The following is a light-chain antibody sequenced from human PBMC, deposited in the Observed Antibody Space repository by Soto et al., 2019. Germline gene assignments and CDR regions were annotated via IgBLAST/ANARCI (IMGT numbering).Light chain of an antibody. CDR2: DDN. Sequence: SVMTQPPSVSAAPGQKVTISCSGSSSNIGGNSVSWYQQLPGTAPKLLIYDDNKRPSGIPDRFSGSKSGTSATLGITGFQTGDEADYYCASWDSSLSAYVFGTGTKLTVL. V-gene: IGLV1-51*01. CDR3: ASWDSSLSAYV. CDR1: SSNIGGNS. J-gene: IGLJ1*01.